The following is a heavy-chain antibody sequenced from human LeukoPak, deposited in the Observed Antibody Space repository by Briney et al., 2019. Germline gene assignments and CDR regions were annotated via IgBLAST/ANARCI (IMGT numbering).Heavy chain of an antibody. D-gene: IGHD5-18*01. J-gene: IGHJ4*02. CDR3: ARVELGYSYGAYFDY. Sequence: PSETLSLTCAVSGGSISSGGYSWSWIRQPPGKGLEWIGYIYHSGSTYYNPSLKSRVTISVDRSKNQFSLKPSSVTAADTAVYYCARVELGYSYGAYFDYWGQGTLVTVSS. V-gene: IGHV4-30-2*01. CDR1: GGSISSGGYS. CDR2: IYHSGST.